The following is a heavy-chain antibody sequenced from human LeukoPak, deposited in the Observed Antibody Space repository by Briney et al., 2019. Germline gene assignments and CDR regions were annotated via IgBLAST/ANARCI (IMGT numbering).Heavy chain of an antibody. CDR3: ARDREGLAYFDF. D-gene: IGHD3/OR15-3a*01. CDR2: IDPNSGGT. CDR1: GYTFTGKF. Sequence: ASMKVSCKASGYTFTGKFIHWVRQAPGRGLEWMGWIDPNSGGTDYAQKFQGRVTMTRDTSIATAYMDLSRLISDDTAVYYCARDREGLAYFDFWGQGTLVTVSS. V-gene: IGHV1-2*02. J-gene: IGHJ4*02.